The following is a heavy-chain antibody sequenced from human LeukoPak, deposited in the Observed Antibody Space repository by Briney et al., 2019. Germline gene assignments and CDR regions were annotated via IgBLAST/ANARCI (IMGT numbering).Heavy chain of an antibody. J-gene: IGHJ4*02. CDR1: GYTFTGYY. V-gene: IGHV1-2*02. Sequence: ASVKVSCKASGYTFTGYYMHWVRQAPGQGLEWMGWINPNSGGTNYAQKFQGRVTMTRDTSISIAYMELSRLRSDDTAVYYCARVGAWQLLGSIDYWGQGTLVTVSS. CDR3: ARVGAWQLLGSIDY. CDR2: INPNSGGT. D-gene: IGHD1-26*01.